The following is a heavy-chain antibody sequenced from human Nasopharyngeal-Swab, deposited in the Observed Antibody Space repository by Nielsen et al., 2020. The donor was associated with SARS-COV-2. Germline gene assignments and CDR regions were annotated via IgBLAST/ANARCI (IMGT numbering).Heavy chain of an antibody. CDR1: GYTFTGYY. J-gene: IGHJ4*02. CDR3: ARGNSYGYDY. Sequence: ASVKVSCKASGYTFTGYYMHWVRQAPGQGLEWMGRINSNSGDTKYAQKFQGRVTMTRDTSISTADMELSRLRSDDTAVYYCARGNSYGYDYWGQGILVNVSS. D-gene: IGHD5-18*01. V-gene: IGHV1-2*06. CDR2: INSNSGDT.